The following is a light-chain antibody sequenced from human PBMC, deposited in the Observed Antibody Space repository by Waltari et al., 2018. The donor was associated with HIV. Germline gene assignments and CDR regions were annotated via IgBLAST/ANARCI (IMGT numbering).Light chain of an antibody. CDR3: HQDHAWPRCT. Sequence: PQSQVSLSVSPGDTVTVSCRASQNVGSYLAWSPQKSAQPPRLLVDGASMRATGVPGRFSGSCSETDFNLIIDGLQTDDCAVYYGHQDHAWPRCTFGQGTKV. V-gene: IGKV3D-15*01. CDR2: GAS. J-gene: IGKJ2*02. CDR1: QNVGSY.